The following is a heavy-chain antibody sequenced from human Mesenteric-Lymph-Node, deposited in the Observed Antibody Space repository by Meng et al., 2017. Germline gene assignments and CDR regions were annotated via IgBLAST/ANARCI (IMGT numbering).Heavy chain of an antibody. CDR1: GFTVSSNY. D-gene: IGHD4-17*01. J-gene: IGHJ4*02. CDR2: IYSGGST. CDR3: ARGATVTYYFDY. Sequence: GESLKISCAASGFTVSSNYMSWVRQAPGKGLEWVSVIYSGGSTYYADSVKGRFTISRHNSKNTLYLQMNSLRAEDTAVYYCARGATVTYYFDYWGQGTLVTVSS. V-gene: IGHV3-53*04.